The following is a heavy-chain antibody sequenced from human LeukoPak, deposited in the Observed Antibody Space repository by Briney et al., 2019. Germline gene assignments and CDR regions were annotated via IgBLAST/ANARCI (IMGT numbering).Heavy chain of an antibody. D-gene: IGHD3-10*01. CDR2: INHSGST. J-gene: IGHJ3*02. V-gene: IGHV4-34*01. CDR3: ASHPGFGELNAFDI. CDR1: GGSFSGYY. Sequence: SETLSLTCAVYGGSFSGYYWSWIRQPPGKGLEWIGEINHSGSTNYNPSLKSRVTISVDTSKNQSSLKLSSVTAADTAVYYCASHPGFGELNAFDIWGQGTMVTVSS.